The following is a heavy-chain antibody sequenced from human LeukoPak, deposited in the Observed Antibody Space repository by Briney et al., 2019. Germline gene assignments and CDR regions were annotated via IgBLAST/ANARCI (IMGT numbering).Heavy chain of an antibody. Sequence: GGSLRLSCAASVFTFSTYWMSWVRQAPGKGLEWVANINQDGSERYLVDSVKGRFTISRDSVKNSLFLQMNSLRAEDTAVYYCARAVAARSFYFDYWGQGTLVTVSS. J-gene: IGHJ4*02. CDR3: ARAVAARSFYFDY. D-gene: IGHD4-23*01. CDR1: VFTFSTYW. V-gene: IGHV3-7*01. CDR2: INQDGSER.